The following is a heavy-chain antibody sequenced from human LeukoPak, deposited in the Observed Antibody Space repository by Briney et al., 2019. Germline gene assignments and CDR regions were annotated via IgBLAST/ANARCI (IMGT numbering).Heavy chain of an antibody. CDR3: ARDSRDGYNLDAFDI. V-gene: IGHV3-21*01. J-gene: IGHJ3*02. Sequence: PGGSLRLSCAASGFTFSSYSMNWVRQAPGKGLEWVLSISSSSSYIYYADSVKGRFTISRDNAKNSLYLQMNSLRAEDTAVYYCARDSRDGYNLDAFDIWGQGTMVTVSS. CDR1: GFTFSSYS. D-gene: IGHD5-12*01. CDR2: ISSSSSYI.